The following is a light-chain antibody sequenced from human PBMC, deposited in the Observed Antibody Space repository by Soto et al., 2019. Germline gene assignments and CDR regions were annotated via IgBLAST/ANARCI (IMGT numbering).Light chain of an antibody. Sequence: EVVMTQSPATLSVSPGERVTLSCRASQSINAHLAWYQQKPGQAPRLLIHGASTRATGIPARFSGSGFGTDSILTISSLQSEDFALYYCQQYNTWLWTFGQGTKVEI. J-gene: IGKJ1*01. CDR1: QSINAH. CDR3: QQYNTWLWT. CDR2: GAS. V-gene: IGKV3-15*01.